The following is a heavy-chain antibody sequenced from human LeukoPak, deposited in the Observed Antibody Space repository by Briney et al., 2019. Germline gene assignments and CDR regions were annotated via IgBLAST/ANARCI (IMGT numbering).Heavy chain of an antibody. CDR3: ARDRFYYGSGFDP. V-gene: IGHV4-39*07. D-gene: IGHD3-10*01. J-gene: IGHJ5*02. CDR2: IYYSGST. Sequence: SETLSLTCTVSGGSISSSSYYWGWIRQPPGKGLEWIGSIYYSGSTYYNPSLKSRVTISVDTSKNQFSLKLSSVTAADTAVYYCARDRFYYGSGFDPWGQGTLVTVSS. CDR1: GGSISSSSYY.